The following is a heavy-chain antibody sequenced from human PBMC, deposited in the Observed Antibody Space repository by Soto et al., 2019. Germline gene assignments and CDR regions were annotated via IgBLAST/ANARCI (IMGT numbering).Heavy chain of an antibody. CDR3: ARAGYYDDSRGYYQDRPRGYYFDY. CDR1: GFTFSSYW. D-gene: IGHD3-22*01. V-gene: IGHV3-7*03. J-gene: IGHJ4*02. Sequence: PGGSLRLSCAASGFTFSSYWMSWVRQAPGKGLEWVANIKQDGSEKYYVDSVKGRFTISRDNAKNSLYLQMNSLRAEDTAVYYCARAGYYDDSRGYYQDRPRGYYFDYWGQGTLVTVAS. CDR2: IKQDGSEK.